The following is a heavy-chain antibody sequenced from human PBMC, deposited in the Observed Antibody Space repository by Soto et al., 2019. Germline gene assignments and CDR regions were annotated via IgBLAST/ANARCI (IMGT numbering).Heavy chain of an antibody. CDR2: IKQDGSEK. V-gene: IGHV3-7*01. D-gene: IGHD3-3*01. CDR3: ARDVTIFGVATTDAENWFDP. Sequence: GGSLRLSCAASGFTFSSYWMSWVRQAPGKGLEWVANIKQDGSEKYYVDSVKGRFTISRDNAKNSLYLQMNSLRAEDTAVYYCARDVTIFGVATTDAENWFDPWGQGTLVTVSS. J-gene: IGHJ5*02. CDR1: GFTFSSYW.